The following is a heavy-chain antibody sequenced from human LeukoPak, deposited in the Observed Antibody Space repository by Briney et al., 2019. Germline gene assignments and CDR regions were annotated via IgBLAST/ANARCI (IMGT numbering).Heavy chain of an antibody. CDR1: GFTFDTYG. CDR3: APDGRVDY. CDR2: ISSGGFAN. J-gene: IGHJ4*02. Sequence: GGSLRLSCAASGFTFDTYGMNWVRQAPGKGLEWVSYISSGGFANHYADSVKGRFSISRDSAENSLYLQMNSLRAEDTAVYYCAPDGRVDYWGQGTLVTVSS. V-gene: IGHV3-48*01.